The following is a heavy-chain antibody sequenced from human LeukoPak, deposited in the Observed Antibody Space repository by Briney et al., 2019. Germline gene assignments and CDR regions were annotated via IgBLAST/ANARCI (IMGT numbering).Heavy chain of an antibody. CDR2: ISYDGSNK. D-gene: IGHD3-16*01. CDR1: GSTFSSYG. CDR3: AKGGSNCYYYGMDV. Sequence: GGSLRLSCAASGSTFSSYGMHWVRQAPGKGLEWVAVISYDGSNKYYADSVKGRFTIPRDNSKNTLYLQMNSLRAEDTAVYYCAKGGSNCYYYGMDVWGKGTTVTVSS. V-gene: IGHV3-30*18. J-gene: IGHJ6*04.